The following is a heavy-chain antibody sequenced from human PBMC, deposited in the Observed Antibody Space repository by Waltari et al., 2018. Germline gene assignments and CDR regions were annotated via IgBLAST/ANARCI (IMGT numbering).Heavy chain of an antibody. D-gene: IGHD6-6*01. CDR3: ARERAARPRGSGAFDI. CDR2: INHSGST. J-gene: IGHJ3*02. V-gene: IGHV4-34*01. Sequence: QVQLQQWGAGLLKPSETLSLTCAVYGGSSSGNYWSWIRQPPGKGLEWIGEINHSGSTNYNPSLKSRVTISVDTSKNQFSLKLSSVTAADTAVYYCARERAARPRGSGAFDIWGQGTMVTVSS. CDR1: GGSSSGNY.